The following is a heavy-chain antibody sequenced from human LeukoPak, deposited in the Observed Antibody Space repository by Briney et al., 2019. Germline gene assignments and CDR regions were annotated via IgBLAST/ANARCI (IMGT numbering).Heavy chain of an antibody. J-gene: IGHJ4*02. CDR2: IKGSDNYI. Sequence: GGSLRLSCAASGFTFSAYTLNWVRQAPGKGLEWVSSIKGSDNYIYNADSVAGRFTVSTDDAQNSIYLQMNSLRVEDTAIYYCARSRGMSMNDKNLLYWGQGSLVTVPS. D-gene: IGHD3-10*01. CDR3: ARSRGMSMNDKNLLY. CDR1: GFTFSAYT. V-gene: IGHV3-21*06.